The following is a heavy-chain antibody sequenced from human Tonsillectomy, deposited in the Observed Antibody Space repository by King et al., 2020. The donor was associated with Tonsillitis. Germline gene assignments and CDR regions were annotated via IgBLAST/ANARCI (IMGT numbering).Heavy chain of an antibody. CDR3: ARDRRGSYDS. J-gene: IGHJ5*01. CDR1: GFKFGAYN. Sequence: VQLVESGGVVVQPGGSLRLSCAASGFKFGAYNMHWVRHPPGKGLEFVSLINGDGGGTYYADSVKGRFTISRDNNKNSLFLQMNGLRPEDTAFYYCARDRRGSYDSWGQGTLVTVSS. D-gene: IGHD1-26*01. V-gene: IGHV3-43*01. CDR2: INGDGGGT.